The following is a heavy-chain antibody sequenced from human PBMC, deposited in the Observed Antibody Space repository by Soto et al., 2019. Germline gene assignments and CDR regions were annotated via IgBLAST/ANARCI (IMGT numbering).Heavy chain of an antibody. CDR2: ISAYNGNT. D-gene: IGHD3-9*01. J-gene: IGHJ6*04. Sequence: GASVKVSCKASGYTFTSYGISWVRQAPGQGLEWMGWISAYNGNTNYAQKLQGRVTMTTDTSTSTAYMELRSLRSDDTAVYYCARDVLDFYWFPLAVWGKGTTVIVSS. CDR1: GYTFTSYG. CDR3: ARDVLDFYWFPLAV. V-gene: IGHV1-18*01.